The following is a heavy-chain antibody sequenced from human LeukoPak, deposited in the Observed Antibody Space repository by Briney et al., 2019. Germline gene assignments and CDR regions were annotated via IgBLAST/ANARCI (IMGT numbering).Heavy chain of an antibody. CDR1: GGSISSSSYY. J-gene: IGHJ6*03. CDR2: IYYSGST. D-gene: IGHD6-13*01. Sequence: SETLSLTFTVSGGSISSSSYYGGWIRQPPGKGLEWIGSIYYSGSTYYNPSLKSRVTISVDTSKNQFSLKLSSVTAADTAVYYCARRYSSSWYGAYYYYYMDVWGKGTTVTVSS. CDR3: ARRYSSSWYGAYYYYYMDV. V-gene: IGHV4-39*01.